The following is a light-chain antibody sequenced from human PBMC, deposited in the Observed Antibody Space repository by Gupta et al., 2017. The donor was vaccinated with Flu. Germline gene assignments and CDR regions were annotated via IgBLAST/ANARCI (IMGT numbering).Light chain of an antibody. CDR3: SAWDNSLNAWV. CDR1: SNNGGHQG. CDR2: RNN. V-gene: IGLV10-54*04. Sequence: NSNNGGHQGAAWLQQHQGHPPKLLSYRNNNRPSGISEKFSASRSGNTASLTITGLQPEDEADYYCSAWDNSLNAWVFGGATKLTVL. J-gene: IGLJ3*02.